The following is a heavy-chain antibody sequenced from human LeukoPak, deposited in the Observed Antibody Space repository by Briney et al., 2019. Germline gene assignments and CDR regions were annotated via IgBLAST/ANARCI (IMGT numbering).Heavy chain of an antibody. CDR2: ISYDGSNK. CDR1: GFTFSSYA. Sequence: PGRSLRLSCAASGFTFSSYAMHWVRQAPGKGLEWVAVISYDGSNKYYADSVKGRFTISRDNSKNTLYLQMNSLRAEDTAVYYCASSGPGITIFGVVMSGDYYYYGMDVWGQGTTVTVSS. J-gene: IGHJ6*02. D-gene: IGHD3-3*01. CDR3: ASSGPGITIFGVVMSGDYYYYGMDV. V-gene: IGHV3-30*14.